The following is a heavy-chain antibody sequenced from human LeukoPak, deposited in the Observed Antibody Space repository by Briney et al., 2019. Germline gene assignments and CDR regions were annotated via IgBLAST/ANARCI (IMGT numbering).Heavy chain of an antibody. Sequence: SETLSLTCTVSGGSISSHYWSWIRQPPGKGLEWIGYIYTSGSTNYNPSLKSRVTISVDTSKNQFSLKLSSVTAADTAVYYCARQVDNDAFDIWGQGTMVTVSS. CDR2: IYTSGST. CDR1: GGSISSHY. D-gene: IGHD2-15*01. CDR3: ARQVDNDAFDI. V-gene: IGHV4-4*09. J-gene: IGHJ3*02.